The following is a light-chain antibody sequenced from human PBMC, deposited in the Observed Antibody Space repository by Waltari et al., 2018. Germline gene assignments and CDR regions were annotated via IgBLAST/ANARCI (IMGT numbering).Light chain of an antibody. CDR2: EVS. J-gene: IGLJ3*02. V-gene: IGLV2-14*01. CDR1: SSDVGGYNL. Sequence: QSALTQPASVSGSPGQSITISCTGTSSDVGGYNLVSWHQQHPGKAPKLIIYEVSNRPAGVSNRFSGSKSGNPASLTISGLQAEDEADYYCTSYITTRGDWVFGGGTKLTVL. CDR3: TSYITTRGDWV.